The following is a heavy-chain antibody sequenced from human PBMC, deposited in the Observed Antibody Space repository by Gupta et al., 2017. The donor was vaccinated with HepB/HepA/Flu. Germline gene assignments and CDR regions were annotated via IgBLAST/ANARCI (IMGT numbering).Heavy chain of an antibody. V-gene: IGHV4-59*08. CDR3: ARPLYDGDYEGWYAFDI. J-gene: IGHJ3*02. D-gene: IGHD4-17*01. Sequence: IRQPPGKGLESIGYIYYSGSTNYNPSLKSRVTISVDTSKNQFSLKLSSVTAADTAVDYCARPLYDGDYEGWYAFDIWGHGRMVTVYS. CDR2: IYYSGST.